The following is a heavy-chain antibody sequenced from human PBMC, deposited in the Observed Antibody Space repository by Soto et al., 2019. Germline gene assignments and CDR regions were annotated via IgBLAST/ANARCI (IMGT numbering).Heavy chain of an antibody. Sequence: ASVKVSCKAYGDTFIRFNMHWVRQAPGQGLEWLGVINPRGITTTYAQKFQGRVTMTWDTSTSTVYMELSGLRLEDTALYYCAREEIGNYYGMDVWGQGTTVTVSS. CDR2: INPRGITT. D-gene: IGHD1-1*01. J-gene: IGHJ6*02. CDR1: GDTFIRFN. CDR3: AREEIGNYYGMDV. V-gene: IGHV1-46*01.